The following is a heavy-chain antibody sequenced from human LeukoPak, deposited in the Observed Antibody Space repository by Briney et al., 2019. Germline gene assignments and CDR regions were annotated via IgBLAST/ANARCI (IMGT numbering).Heavy chain of an antibody. Sequence: SETLSLTCTVSGGSISSSSYYWGWIRQPPGKGLEWIGSIYYSGSTYYNPSLKSRVTISVDTSKNQFSLKLSSVTAADTAVYYCARDRAVAGIDYWGQGTLVTVSS. D-gene: IGHD6-19*01. J-gene: IGHJ4*02. V-gene: IGHV4-39*07. CDR2: IYYSGST. CDR1: GGSISSSSYY. CDR3: ARDRAVAGIDY.